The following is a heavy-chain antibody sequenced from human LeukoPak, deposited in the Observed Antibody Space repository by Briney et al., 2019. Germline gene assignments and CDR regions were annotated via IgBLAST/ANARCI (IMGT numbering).Heavy chain of an antibody. J-gene: IGHJ3*02. CDR3: ARNILFAFDI. Sequence: GGSLRLSCAASGFTVSSNYMSWVRQAPGKGLEWVSVIYSCGSTYYADSMKGRFTISRDNSKNTLYLQVNSLRAEDTAMYYCARNILFAFDIWGQGTMVTVSS. CDR1: GFTVSSNY. V-gene: IGHV3-53*01. CDR2: IYSCGST.